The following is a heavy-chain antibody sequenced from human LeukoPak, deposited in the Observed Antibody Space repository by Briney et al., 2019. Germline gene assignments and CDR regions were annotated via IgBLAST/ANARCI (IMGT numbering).Heavy chain of an antibody. J-gene: IGHJ4*02. V-gene: IGHV3-48*03. D-gene: IGHD3-16*01. Sequence: GGSLRLSCAASGFTFSSYEMNWVGQAPGKGLEWVSYISSSGSTIYYADSVKGRFTISRDNAKNSLYLQMNSLRAEDTAVYYCARVGPDLAYDYWGQGTLVTVSS. CDR3: ARVGPDLAYDY. CDR1: GFTFSSYE. CDR2: ISSSGSTI.